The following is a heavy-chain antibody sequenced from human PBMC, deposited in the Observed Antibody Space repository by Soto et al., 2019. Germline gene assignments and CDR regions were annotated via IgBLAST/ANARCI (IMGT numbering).Heavy chain of an antibody. J-gene: IGHJ4*02. CDR1: GFTVSSYA. D-gene: IGHD4-17*01. CDR2: ISGSGGST. CDR3: AKANYGDYSGVDC. Sequence: PGGPLRLSCRASGFTVSSYAMSWVRQAPGKGLEWVSTISGSGGSTYYAAPVKGRFTISRDNSKTTLYLQMNSLRAEDTAVYYCAKANYGDYSGVDCWGQGTLVTVSS. V-gene: IGHV3-23*01.